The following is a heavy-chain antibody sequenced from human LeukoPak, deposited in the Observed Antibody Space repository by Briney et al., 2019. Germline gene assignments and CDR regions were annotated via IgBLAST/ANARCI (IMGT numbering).Heavy chain of an antibody. CDR1: GGSISSYY. CDR2: IYTSGST. D-gene: IGHD2-2*02. Sequence: SETLSLTCTVSGGSISSYYWSWIRQPAGKGLEWIGRIYTSGSTNYNPSLKSRVTMSVDTSKNQFSLKLSSVTAADTAVYYCARKKCSSTSCYKELGAFDIWGQGTMVTVSS. V-gene: IGHV4-4*07. J-gene: IGHJ3*02. CDR3: ARKKCSSTSCYKELGAFDI.